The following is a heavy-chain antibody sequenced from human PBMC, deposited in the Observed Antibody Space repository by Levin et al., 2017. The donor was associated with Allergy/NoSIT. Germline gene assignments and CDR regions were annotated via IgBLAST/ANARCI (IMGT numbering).Heavy chain of an antibody. Sequence: SQTLSLTCTVSGGSISSYYWSWIRQPPGKGLEWIGYIYYSGSTNYNPSLKSRVTISVDTSKNQFSLKLSSVTAADTAVYYCARGGILTGYYISDAFDIWGQGTMVTVSS. V-gene: IGHV4-59*01. CDR1: GGSISSYY. J-gene: IGHJ3*02. CDR3: ARGGILTGYYISDAFDI. CDR2: IYYSGST. D-gene: IGHD3-9*01.